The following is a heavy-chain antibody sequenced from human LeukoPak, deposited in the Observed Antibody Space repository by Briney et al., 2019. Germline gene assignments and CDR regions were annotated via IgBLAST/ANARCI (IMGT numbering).Heavy chain of an antibody. J-gene: IGHJ4*02. CDR1: GYTFTGYY. CDR2: INPNSGST. V-gene: IGHV1-2*02. CDR3: ARDYYDSSGYWDY. Sequence: ASVKVSCKASGYTFTGYYMHWVRQAPGQGLEWMGWINPNSGSTNYAQKFQGRVTMTGDTSISTAYMELSRLRSDDTAVYYCARDYYDSSGYWDYWGQGTLVTVSS. D-gene: IGHD3-22*01.